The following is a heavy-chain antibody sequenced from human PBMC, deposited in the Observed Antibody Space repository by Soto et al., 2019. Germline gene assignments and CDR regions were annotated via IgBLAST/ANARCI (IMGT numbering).Heavy chain of an antibody. CDR3: ASRNHYDFWSGYYVHDAFDI. V-gene: IGHV4-31*03. Sequence: QVQLQESGPGLVKPSQTLSLTCTVSGGSISSGGYYWSWIRQHPGKGLEWIGYIYYSGSTYYNPSLKIRVTISVDTSKNQFSLKLSSVTAADTAVYYCASRNHYDFWSGYYVHDAFDIWGQGTMVTVSS. CDR1: GGSISSGGYY. D-gene: IGHD3-3*01. J-gene: IGHJ3*02. CDR2: IYYSGST.